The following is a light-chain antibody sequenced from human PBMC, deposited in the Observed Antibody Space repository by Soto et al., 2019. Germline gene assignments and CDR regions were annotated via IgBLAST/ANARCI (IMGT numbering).Light chain of an antibody. Sequence: ATHSSLDSQNVSSSYLAWYQQKPGQAPRLLIYGASSRATGIPGRFSGSGSGTDCILTISRRQPEDFTVYYWRQECSSLRTFGEGTRLEIK. CDR1: QNVSSSY. CDR2: GAS. J-gene: IGKJ5*01. CDR3: RQECSSLRT. V-gene: IGKV3-20*01.